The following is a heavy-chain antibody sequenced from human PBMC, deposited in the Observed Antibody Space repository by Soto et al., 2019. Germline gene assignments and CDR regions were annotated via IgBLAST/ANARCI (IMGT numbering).Heavy chain of an antibody. CDR3: ASNNYDILTGYYNNYYYYGMDV. CDR2: INPSGGST. Sequence: ASVKVSCKASGYTFTSYYMHWVRQAPGQGPEWMGIINPSGGSTSYAQKFQGRVTMTRDTSTSTVYMELSSLRSEDAAVYYCASNNYDILTGYYNNYYYYGMDVWGQGTTVTVSS. D-gene: IGHD3-9*01. J-gene: IGHJ6*02. CDR1: GYTFTSYY. V-gene: IGHV1-46*01.